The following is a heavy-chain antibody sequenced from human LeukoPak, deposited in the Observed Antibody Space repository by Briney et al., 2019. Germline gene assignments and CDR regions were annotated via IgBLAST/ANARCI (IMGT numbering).Heavy chain of an antibody. D-gene: IGHD6-13*01. CDR3: AKRGSYEGDSSSSTDQTDY. J-gene: IGHJ4*02. CDR2: ISYDGSNK. Sequence: GSLRLSCAASGFTFSSYGMHWVRQAPGKGLEWVAVISYDGSNKYYADSVKGRFTISGDNSKNTLYLQMNSLRAEDTAVYYCAKRGSYEGDSSSSTDQTDYWGQGTLVTVSS. V-gene: IGHV3-30*18. CDR1: GFTFSSYG.